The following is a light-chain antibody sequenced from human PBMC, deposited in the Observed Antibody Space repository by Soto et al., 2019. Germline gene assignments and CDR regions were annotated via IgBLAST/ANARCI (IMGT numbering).Light chain of an antibody. CDR3: MQGEQAPIT. J-gene: IGKJ5*01. CDR1: QSLLNSNGYNG. Sequence: DVEMTQSPLSLRVTPGEPASISCKSSQSLLNSNGYNGLSWYLQKPGQSPRLLIYFGSNRASGVPDRLSGSVSGTYFTLQISSVEAEDVGVYYCMQGEQAPITFGQGTRLEIK. CDR2: FGS. V-gene: IGKV2-28*01.